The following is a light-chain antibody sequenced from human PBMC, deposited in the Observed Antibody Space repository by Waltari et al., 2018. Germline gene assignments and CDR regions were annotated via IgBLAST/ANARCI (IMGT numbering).Light chain of an antibody. Sequence: QMNQSPSTLSASVGDRVTISCRASQTISSWLAWYQQKPGTAPRLLIYKASTLESGVSSRFSGSGAGTDFTLTINSLQPNDSATYYCQQFHLYPLTFGGGTKVEIK. V-gene: IGKV1-5*03. CDR3: QQFHLYPLT. CDR1: QTISSW. CDR2: KAS. J-gene: IGKJ4*01.